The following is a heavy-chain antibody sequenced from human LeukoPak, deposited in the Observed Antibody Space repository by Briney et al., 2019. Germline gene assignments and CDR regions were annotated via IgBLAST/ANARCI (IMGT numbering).Heavy chain of an antibody. D-gene: IGHD6-13*01. CDR3: AKCPTGYTKTFDS. CDR1: GFTFSTYW. J-gene: IGHJ4*02. V-gene: IGHV3-74*01. Sequence: GGSLRLSCAASGFTFSTYWMHWVRQAPGKGLVWLSQINSDGGRTRYADSVKGRLTISRDNAKNTLYLQMNSLRAEDTAVYYCAKCPTGYTKTFDSWGQGTLVTVSS. CDR2: INSDGGRT.